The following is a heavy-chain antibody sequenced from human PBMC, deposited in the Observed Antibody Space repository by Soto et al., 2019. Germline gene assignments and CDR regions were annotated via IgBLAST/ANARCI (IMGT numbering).Heavy chain of an antibody. CDR3: ARYGGGSGADLDY. CDR1: GVTFSSHW. Sequence: EVLVVESGGGLVQPGGSLRLSCVASGVTFSSHWMYLVRQPPGKGLVWVSRIKGDGRIIDYADSVKGRCTISRDNAKNTLYLQMNRQRAEHTAVYYCARYGGGSGADLDYWGQGTLVTVSS. D-gene: IGHD2-8*02. V-gene: IGHV3-74*01. CDR2: IKGDGRII. J-gene: IGHJ4*02.